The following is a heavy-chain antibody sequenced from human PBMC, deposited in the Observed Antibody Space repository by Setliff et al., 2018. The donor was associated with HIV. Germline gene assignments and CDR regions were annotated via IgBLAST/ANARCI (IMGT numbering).Heavy chain of an antibody. CDR1: GFTFSSYA. CDR2: ISYDGSNK. J-gene: IGHJ2*01. CDR3: ARDSSEDSSGYPLVYWYFDL. D-gene: IGHD3-22*01. Sequence: GSLRLSCAASGFTFSSYAMHWVRQAPGKGLEWVAVISYDGSNKYYADSVKGRFTISRDNSKNTLYLQMNSLRAEDTAVYYCARDSSEDSSGYPLVYWYFDLWGRGTLVTVSS. V-gene: IGHV3-30-3*01.